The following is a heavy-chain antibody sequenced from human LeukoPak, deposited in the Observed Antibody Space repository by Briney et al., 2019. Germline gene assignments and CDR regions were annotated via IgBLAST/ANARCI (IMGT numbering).Heavy chain of an antibody. J-gene: IGHJ4*02. CDR3: ARVGDSGSSFDY. Sequence: SETLSLTCTVSGGSINNFYWYCVRQPPGKGLEWIGYIYYTGGTNYNPSLKSRVTISVDTSKNLFSLSLTYLTAADTAVYYCARVGDSGSSFDYWGQGIQVTVSS. D-gene: IGHD3-10*01. V-gene: IGHV4-59*01. CDR1: GGSINNFY. CDR2: IYYTGGT.